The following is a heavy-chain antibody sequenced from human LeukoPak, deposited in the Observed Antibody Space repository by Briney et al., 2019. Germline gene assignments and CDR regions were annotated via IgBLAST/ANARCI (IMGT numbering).Heavy chain of an antibody. CDR3: TTVVVVAATRVDY. CDR1: GFTFSNAW. V-gene: IGHV3-15*01. D-gene: IGHD2-15*01. CDR2: IKSKTDGGTT. J-gene: IGHJ4*02. Sequence: GGSLRLSCAASGFTFSNAWMSWVRQAPGKGREWVGRIKSKTDGGTTDYAAPVKGRFTISRDDSKNTLYLQMNSLKTEDAAVYYCTTVVVVAATRVDYWGQGTLVTVSS.